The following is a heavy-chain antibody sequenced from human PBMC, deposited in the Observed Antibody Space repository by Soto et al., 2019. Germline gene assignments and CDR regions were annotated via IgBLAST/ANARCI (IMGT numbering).Heavy chain of an antibody. J-gene: IGHJ6*02. CDR2: INSDGSST. CDR1: GFTFSSYW. V-gene: IGHV3-74*01. D-gene: IGHD1-26*01. CDR3: ARAGIDRYGMDV. Sequence: GGSLRLPCAASGFTFSSYWMHWVRQAPGKGLVWVSRINSDGSSTSYADSVKGRFTISRDNAKNTLYLQMNSLRAEDTAVYYCARAGIDRYGMDVWGQGTTVTVSS.